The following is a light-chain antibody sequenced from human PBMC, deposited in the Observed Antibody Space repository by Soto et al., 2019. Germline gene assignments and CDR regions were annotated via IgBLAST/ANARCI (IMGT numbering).Light chain of an antibody. CDR3: QQTYSSPAGA. J-gene: IGKJ1*01. V-gene: IGKV1-39*01. CDR2: TAS. CDR1: QSIRNY. Sequence: IQLTQSPSSLSASVGDRVTITCRASQSIRNYLNWYQQKPGKAPKVLIYTASSLQSGAPSRFSGSGSGTDLHLCIGRLQPEDFANYYCQQTYSSPAGAVGKGTEVDI.